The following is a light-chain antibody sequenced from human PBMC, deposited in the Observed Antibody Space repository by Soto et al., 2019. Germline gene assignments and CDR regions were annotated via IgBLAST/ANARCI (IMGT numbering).Light chain of an antibody. Sequence: AIQMTQSPSSLSASVGDRVTITCRASQVIRKDLGWYQQKPGKAPKLMIYGASNLQSGVPSRFSGSGSVTDFPLTITSLQPEDFADYYCQHDHNYPWTFGQGTKVDIK. CDR3: QHDHNYPWT. CDR2: GAS. V-gene: IGKV1-6*01. J-gene: IGKJ1*01. CDR1: QVIRKD.